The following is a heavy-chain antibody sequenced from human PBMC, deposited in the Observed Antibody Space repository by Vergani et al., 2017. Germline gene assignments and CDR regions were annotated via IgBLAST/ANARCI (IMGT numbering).Heavy chain of an antibody. Sequence: EVQLFQSGGGVIQPGGSVRLSCAASGFTFSACPMTWVRQAPGKGLEWVSAISARYPSTYYAESVKGRFTISRDNSKNMLYLQMNSLRAEDTAVYYCARLSYDTTPYLQGGYDCWGQGTLVSVSS. V-gene: IGHV3-23*01. CDR1: GFTFSACP. CDR3: ARLSYDTTPYLQGGYDC. D-gene: IGHD3-22*01. J-gene: IGHJ4*02. CDR2: ISARYPST.